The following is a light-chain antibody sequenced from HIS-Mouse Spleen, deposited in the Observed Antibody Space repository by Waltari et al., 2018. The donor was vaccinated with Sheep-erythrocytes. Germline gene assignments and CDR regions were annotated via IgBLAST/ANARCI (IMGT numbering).Light chain of an antibody. CDR1: SRDVGGYNY. V-gene: IGLV2-11*01. CDR2: DVS. J-gene: IGLJ1*01. Sequence: QSALTQPRSVSGSPGQSVTIPCTGTSRDVGGYNYASWYQQNPGKAPKLMIYDVSKRPSGVPDRFSGSKSGNTASLTISGLQAEDEADYYCCSYAGSYNHVFATGTKVTVL. CDR3: CSYAGSYNHV.